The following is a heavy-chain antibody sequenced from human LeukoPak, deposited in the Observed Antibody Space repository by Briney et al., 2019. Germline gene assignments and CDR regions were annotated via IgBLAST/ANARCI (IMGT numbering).Heavy chain of an antibody. J-gene: IGHJ4*02. D-gene: IGHD5-24*01. Sequence: GGSLRLSCEASGFTFSTYAINWVRQAPGKGPEWVSYISSSSSIIYYADSVKGRFTISRDNAKNSLFLQMNSLGAEDTVVYYCARAPTIGTTAIFDYWGQGTLATVSS. CDR2: ISSSSSII. CDR3: ARAPTIGTTAIFDY. CDR1: GFTFSTYA. V-gene: IGHV3-48*04.